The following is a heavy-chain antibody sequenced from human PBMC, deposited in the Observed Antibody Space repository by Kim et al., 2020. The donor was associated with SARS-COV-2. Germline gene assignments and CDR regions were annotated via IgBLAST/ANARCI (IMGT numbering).Heavy chain of an antibody. D-gene: IGHD4-17*01. V-gene: IGHV3-21*01. CDR2: ISSSSRYI. CDR3: ARALTHGDLVPYGMDV. J-gene: IGHJ6*02. Sequence: GGSLRLSCAASGFTFTSYNMNWVRQAPGKGLEWVSSISSSSRYIYYADSVKGRFTISRDNAKNSLYLQLNSLRAEDTAVYYCARALTHGDLVPYGMDVCGQGTKGAVSS. CDR1: GFTFTSYN.